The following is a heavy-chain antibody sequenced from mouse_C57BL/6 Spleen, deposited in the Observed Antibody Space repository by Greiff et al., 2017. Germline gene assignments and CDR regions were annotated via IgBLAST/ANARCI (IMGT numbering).Heavy chain of an antibody. CDR1: GYTFTSYW. V-gene: IGHV1-74*01. CDR3: AMGGPYYAMDY. CDR2: IHPSDSDT. Sequence: QVQLKQPGAELVKPGASVKVSCKASGYTFTSYWMHWVKQRPGQGLEWIGRIHPSDSDTNYNQKFKGKATLTVDKSSSTAYMQLSSLTSEDSAVYYCAMGGPYYAMDYWGQGTSVTVSS. J-gene: IGHJ4*01.